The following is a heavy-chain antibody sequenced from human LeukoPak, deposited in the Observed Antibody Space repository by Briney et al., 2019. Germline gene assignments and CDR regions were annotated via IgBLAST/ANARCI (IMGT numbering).Heavy chain of an antibody. V-gene: IGHV3-23*01. D-gene: IGHD6-19*01. Sequence: GGSLRLPCTASGFTFGDYAMSWVRQAPGKGLEWVSTLSGSGITTYYADSVKGRFTISRDNSKNTLYLQMNSLRAEDTAVYYCAKGIYSSGWSYFDYWGHGTLVTVSS. CDR1: GFTFGDYA. CDR2: LSGSGITT. J-gene: IGHJ4*01. CDR3: AKGIYSSGWSYFDY.